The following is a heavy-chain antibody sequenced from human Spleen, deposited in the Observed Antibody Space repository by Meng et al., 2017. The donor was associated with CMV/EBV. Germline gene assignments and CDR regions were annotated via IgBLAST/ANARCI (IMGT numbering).Heavy chain of an antibody. D-gene: IGHD1-26*01. CDR2: IYYSGGT. V-gene: IGHV4-39*01. Sequence: SMSRSGYYWGWIRQPPGKGLEWIGSIYYSGGTYYNPSLKSRVTISVDTSKNQFSLKLSSVTAADTAVYYCARHSACTSCYSGNWFDPWGQGTLVTVSS. CDR3: ARHSACTSCYSGNWFDP. J-gene: IGHJ5*02. CDR1: SMSRSGYY.